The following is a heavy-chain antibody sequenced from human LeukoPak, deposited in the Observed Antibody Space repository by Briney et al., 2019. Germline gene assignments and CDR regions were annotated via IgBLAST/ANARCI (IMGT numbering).Heavy chain of an antibody. CDR1: GFTFSDSW. Sequence: GGSLRLSCGTSGFTFSDSWMSWFRQAPGQGLEWVASIKDDGSDKYYLDSVGGRFTISRDNAEDSLYLQLDDLRAEDTAVFYCARHLLRGQNFDYWGQGTLVTVSS. J-gene: IGHJ4*02. CDR2: IKDDGSDK. CDR3: ARHLLRGQNFDY. V-gene: IGHV3-7*01.